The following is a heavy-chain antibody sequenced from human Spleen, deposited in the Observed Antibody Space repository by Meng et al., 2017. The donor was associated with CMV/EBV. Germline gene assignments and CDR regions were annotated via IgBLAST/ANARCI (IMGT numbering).Heavy chain of an antibody. CDR3: ARAIPSHDFWSGYLGGPDY. CDR1: GFTFSDYP. Sequence: GESLKISCTTSGFTFSDYPMSWVRQAPGKGLEWVGFIRNKAYAGTTEYAAAVNGRFTISRDDSKRIAYLQMNSLKTEDTAVYYCARAIPSHDFWSGYLGGPDYWGQGTLVTVSS. J-gene: IGHJ4*02. D-gene: IGHD3-3*01. CDR2: IRNKAYAGTT. V-gene: IGHV3-49*04.